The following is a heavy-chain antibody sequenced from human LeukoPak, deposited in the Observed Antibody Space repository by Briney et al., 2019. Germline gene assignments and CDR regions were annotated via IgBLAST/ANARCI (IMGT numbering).Heavy chain of an antibody. J-gene: IGHJ4*02. V-gene: IGHV1-2*02. Sequence: ASVKVSCKASGYTFTGYYMHWVRQAPGQGLEWMGWINPNSGGTNYAQKFQGRVTMTRDTSISTAYMELSRLRSDDTAVYYCARALGIWYILTGYFGYWGQGTLVTVSS. CDR3: ARALGIWYILTGYFGY. CDR1: GYTFTGYY. D-gene: IGHD3-9*01. CDR2: INPNSGGT.